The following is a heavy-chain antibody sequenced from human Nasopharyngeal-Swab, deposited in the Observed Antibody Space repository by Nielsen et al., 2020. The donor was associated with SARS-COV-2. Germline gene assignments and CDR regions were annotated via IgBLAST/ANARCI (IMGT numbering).Heavy chain of an antibody. CDR3: AKDLRGPYFF. J-gene: IGHJ4*02. CDR1: GYSFRTYG. CDR2: IVGSGDISGSGGNT. D-gene: IGHD2/OR15-2a*01. V-gene: IGHV3-23*01. Sequence: GGSLRLSCTASGYSFRTYGMSWVRQAPGKGLERVAAIVGSGDISGSGGNTYYADSVKGRFTISRDNSKNTLSLQMNSLRAEDTAVYYCAKDLRGPYFFWGQGTLVTVSS.